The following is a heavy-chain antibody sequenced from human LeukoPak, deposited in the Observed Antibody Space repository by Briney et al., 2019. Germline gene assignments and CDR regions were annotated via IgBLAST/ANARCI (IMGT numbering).Heavy chain of an antibody. CDR2: IYTSGST. CDR1: GGSIGSGSYY. J-gene: IGHJ4*02. V-gene: IGHV4-61*02. Sequence: SETLSLTCTVSGGSIGSGSYYWSWIRQPAGKGLEWIGRIYTSGSTNYNPSLKSRVTISVDTSKNQFSLKLSSVTAADTAVYYCARHLYSSYSYWGQGTLVTVSS. CDR3: ARHLYSSYSY. D-gene: IGHD6-6*01.